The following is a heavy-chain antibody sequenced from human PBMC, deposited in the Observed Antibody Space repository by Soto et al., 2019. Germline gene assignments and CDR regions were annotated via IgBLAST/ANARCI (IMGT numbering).Heavy chain of an antibody. V-gene: IGHV1-69*08. CDR1: GGTFSSYT. D-gene: IGHD2-15*01. CDR3: ATDPSSSLVVPYFYHYGMDV. CDR2: IIPILGIA. Sequence: QVQLVQSGAEVKKPGSSVKVSCKASGGTFSSYTISWVRQAPGQGLEWMGRIIPILGIANYAQKFQGRVMITAHKSTSTPEMDLSSLRSESTALYHSATDPSSSLVVPYFYHYGMDVWGQGTTVTVS. J-gene: IGHJ6*02.